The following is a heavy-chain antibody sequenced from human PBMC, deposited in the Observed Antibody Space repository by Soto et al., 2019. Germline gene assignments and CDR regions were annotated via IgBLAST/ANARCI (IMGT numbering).Heavy chain of an antibody. J-gene: IGHJ4*02. CDR1: GGAISGRSNY. D-gene: IGHD3-9*01. CDR3: ARRHSATWLFDY. V-gene: IGHV4-39*01. Sequence: SETLSLTCAVSGGAISGRSNYWGWIRQPPGKGLEYIGSIYSGGSTYYNPSLKSRVTLSVDATQNQFSLGLTSVTAADTAVYYCARRHSATWLFDYWGLGTLVTVSS. CDR2: IYSGGST.